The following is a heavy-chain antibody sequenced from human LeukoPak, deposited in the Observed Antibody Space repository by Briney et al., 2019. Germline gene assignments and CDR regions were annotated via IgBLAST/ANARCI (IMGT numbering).Heavy chain of an antibody. D-gene: IGHD5-12*01. Sequence: SETLSLTCTVSGGSISSYYWSWIRLPPGKGLEWIGYIYYSGGTNYNPSLKSRVTISVDTSKNQFSLKLSSVTAADTAVYYCASFEYSGYDSGPLFDYWGQGTLVTVSS. CDR2: IYYSGGT. V-gene: IGHV4-59*01. CDR1: GGSISSYY. J-gene: IGHJ4*02. CDR3: ASFEYSGYDSGPLFDY.